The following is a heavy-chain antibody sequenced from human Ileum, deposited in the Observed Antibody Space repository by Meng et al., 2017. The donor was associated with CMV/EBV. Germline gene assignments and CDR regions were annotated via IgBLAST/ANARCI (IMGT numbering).Heavy chain of an antibody. J-gene: IGHJ3*01. Sequence: GESLKISCATSGFTFSSYSMSWVRQAPGKGLEWVASINGNGVTTHYVDSVKGRFTVSRDNSKNTLYLQMKSLRAENTAIYYCAKCITDCQTRAFAMWGPGKMV. CDR1: GFTFSSYS. CDR2: INGNGVTT. CDR3: AKCITDCQTRAFAM. V-gene: IGHV3-23*01. D-gene: IGHD3-10*01.